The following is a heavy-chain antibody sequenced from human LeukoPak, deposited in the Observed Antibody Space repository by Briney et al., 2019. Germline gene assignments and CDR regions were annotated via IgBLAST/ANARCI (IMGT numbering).Heavy chain of an antibody. J-gene: IGHJ4*02. D-gene: IGHD1-26*01. CDR3: ARESGRFNFDY. V-gene: IGHV3-48*03. Sequence: PGGSLRLSCAASGFTFRSYEMNWVRQAPGKGLEWVSYISSSGSTIYYADSVKGRFTISRDNAKNSLYLQMNSLRAEDTAVYYCARESGRFNFDYWGQGTLVTVSS. CDR1: GFTFRSYE. CDR2: ISSSGSTI.